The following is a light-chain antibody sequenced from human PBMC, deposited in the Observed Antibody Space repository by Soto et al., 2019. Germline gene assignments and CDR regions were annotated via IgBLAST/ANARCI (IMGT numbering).Light chain of an antibody. CDR3: SSYAGSNNPYV. CDR2: EVS. CDR1: SSDVGGYNY. J-gene: IGLJ1*01. V-gene: IGLV2-8*01. Sequence: QSALTQPPSASGSPGQSVTISCTGTSSDVGGYNYVSWYQQHPGKAPKLMIYEVSKRPSGVPDRFSGSKSGNTGSLTVSGLQAEDEADYYCSSYAGSNNPYVFGTGTKLTVL.